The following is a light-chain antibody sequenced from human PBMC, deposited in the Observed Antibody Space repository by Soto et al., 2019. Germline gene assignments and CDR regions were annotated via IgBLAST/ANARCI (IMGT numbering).Light chain of an antibody. CDR3: EHYNNWPPLI. CDR1: QNVGSN. V-gene: IGKV3-15*01. Sequence: VMTQSPVTLSVSPGERATLSCRASQNVGSNIAWYQQKPGQAPRLLIYGASTRATGIPARFSGSWSGTEFTLTITSLQSEDFAVYYCEHYNNWPPLIFGGGTKVDIK. J-gene: IGKJ4*01. CDR2: GAS.